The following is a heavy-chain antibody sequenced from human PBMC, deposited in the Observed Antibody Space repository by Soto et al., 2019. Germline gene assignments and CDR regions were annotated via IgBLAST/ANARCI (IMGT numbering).Heavy chain of an antibody. CDR1: GFIFSSYS. J-gene: IGHJ4*02. V-gene: IGHV3-48*02. CDR2: ITSSSSTI. Sequence: PGGSLRLSCAASGFIFSSYSMNWVRQAPGKGLEWVSYITSSSSTIYYADSVKGRFTISRDKAKNSLYPQMNSLRDEDTAVYYCAGDDSRSWYPQLHDYWGQGTLVTVSS. D-gene: IGHD6-13*01. CDR3: AGDDSRSWYPQLHDY.